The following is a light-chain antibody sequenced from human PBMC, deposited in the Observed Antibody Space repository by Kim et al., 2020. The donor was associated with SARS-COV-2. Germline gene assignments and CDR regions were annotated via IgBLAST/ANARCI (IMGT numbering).Light chain of an antibody. CDR3: CSWRV. CDR1: SSDVGRYNL. J-gene: IGLJ1*01. Sequence: QSALTQPASVSGSPGQSITISCTGTSSDVGRYNLVSWYQQHPGKAPKLMIYEVSKRPSGVSNRFSGSKSGNTASLTISGLQAEDEADYYCCSWRVFG. CDR2: EVS. V-gene: IGLV2-23*02.